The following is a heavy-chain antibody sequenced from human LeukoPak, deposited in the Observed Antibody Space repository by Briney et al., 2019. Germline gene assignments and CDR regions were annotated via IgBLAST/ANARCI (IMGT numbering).Heavy chain of an antibody. D-gene: IGHD2-15*01. V-gene: IGHV1-18*01. CDR3: ARDFTAATPYSFDY. CDR2: ISGYNGNT. J-gene: IGHJ4*02. CDR1: GYSFTSYG. Sequence: GASVKVSCKASGYSFTSYGITWVRQAPGHGLEWMGWISGYNGNTNYAQKVQGRVTMSTDTSTSTAYMELRSLRSDDTAVYYCARDFTAATPYSFDYWGQGTLVTVSS.